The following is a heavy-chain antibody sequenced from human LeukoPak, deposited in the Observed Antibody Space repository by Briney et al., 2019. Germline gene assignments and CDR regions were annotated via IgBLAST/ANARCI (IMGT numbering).Heavy chain of an antibody. CDR2: ISSSGSTI. CDR3: ARGLAAAGDY. CDR1: GFTFSSYE. J-gene: IGHJ4*02. Sequence: PGGSLRLSCAASGFTFSSYEMNWVHQAPGKGLEWVSYISSSGSTIYYADSVKGRFTISRDNAKNSLYLQMNSLRAEDTAVYYCARGLAAAGDYWGQGTLVTVSS. V-gene: IGHV3-48*03. D-gene: IGHD6-13*01.